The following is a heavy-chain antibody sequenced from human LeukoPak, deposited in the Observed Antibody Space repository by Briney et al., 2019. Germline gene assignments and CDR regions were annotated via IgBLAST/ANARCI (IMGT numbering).Heavy chain of an antibody. Sequence: GGSLRLSCAASGFTFSSFGLHWVRQAPGKGLEWVALIRSDGSSKNYADSVKGRFTISRDTSKNAVHLQMNNLRAEDTAVYYCAKWSGDYPSYYLDYWGQGTLVTVSS. J-gene: IGHJ4*02. D-gene: IGHD4-17*01. V-gene: IGHV3-30*02. CDR2: IRSDGSSK. CDR3: AKWSGDYPSYYLDY. CDR1: GFTFSSFG.